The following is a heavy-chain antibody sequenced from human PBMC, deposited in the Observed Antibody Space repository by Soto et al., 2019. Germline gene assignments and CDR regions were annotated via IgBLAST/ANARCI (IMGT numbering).Heavy chain of an antibody. CDR1: AFTFSTYW. D-gene: IGHD1-7*01. CDR2: INNDGSNT. V-gene: IGHV3-74*01. Sequence: EVQLVESGGGLVQPGGSLRLSCAAPAFTFSTYWLHWVRHPPGKGLVWVSRINNDGSNTAYADSVKGRFTISRDNAQSTLYLQMNSLRAEDTAVYYCARDPLIGTTDYGLDVWGQGTTVSVSS. J-gene: IGHJ6*02. CDR3: ARDPLIGTTDYGLDV.